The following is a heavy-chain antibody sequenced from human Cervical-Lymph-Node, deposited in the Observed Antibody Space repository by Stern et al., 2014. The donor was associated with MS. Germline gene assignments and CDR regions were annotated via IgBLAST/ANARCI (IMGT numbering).Heavy chain of an antibody. V-gene: IGHV4-39*01. Sequence: VQLEESGPGLVKPSETLSLTCSVSGGSISGSRYYWGWVRQPPGKGLEWIGNMFYSGSTYYNPSLETRVTMSVDTSKTQFSLQLSSVTAADTAVYYCTRLSFHYSPDGDNSDHWGQGTLVTVSS. J-gene: IGHJ4*02. CDR1: GGSISGSRYY. CDR2: MFYSGST. CDR3: TRLSFHYSPDGDNSDH. D-gene: IGHD5-24*01.